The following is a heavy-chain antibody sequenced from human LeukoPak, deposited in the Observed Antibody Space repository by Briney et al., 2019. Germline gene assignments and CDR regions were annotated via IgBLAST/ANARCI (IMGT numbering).Heavy chain of an antibody. CDR2: ISAYNGNT. J-gene: IGHJ4*02. CDR1: GYTFTSYG. V-gene: IGHV1-18*01. D-gene: IGHD3-22*01. CDR3: ARVIGDYYYDSSGYDN. Sequence: VASVKVSCKASGYTFTSYGISWVRQAPGQGLEWMGWISAYNGNTNYAQKLQGRVTMTTDTSTSTAYMELRSLRSDDTAVYYCARVIGDYYYDSSGYDNWGQGTLVTVSS.